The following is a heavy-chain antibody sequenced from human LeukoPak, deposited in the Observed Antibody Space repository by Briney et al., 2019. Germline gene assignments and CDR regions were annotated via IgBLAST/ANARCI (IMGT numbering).Heavy chain of an antibody. CDR2: ISGDGGST. Sequence: PGRSLRLSCAASGFTFDDYAMHWVRQAPGKGLEWVSFISGDGGSTYYADSVKGRFTISRDNSKNSLYLQMNSLRTEDTALYYCAKDTGYCSGGSCYPLDYWGQGTLVSVSS. CDR1: GFTFDDYA. D-gene: IGHD2-15*01. CDR3: AKDTGYCSGGSCYPLDY. V-gene: IGHV3-43*02. J-gene: IGHJ4*02.